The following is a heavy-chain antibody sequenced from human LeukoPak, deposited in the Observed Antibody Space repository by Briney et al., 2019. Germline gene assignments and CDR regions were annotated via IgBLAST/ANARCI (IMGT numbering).Heavy chain of an antibody. D-gene: IGHD5-18*01. V-gene: IGHV4-59*01. CDR2: IYYSGST. CDR1: GGSISSYY. Sequence: SETLSLTCTVSGGSISSYYWSWIRQPPGKGLEWIGYIYYSGSTNYNPSLKSRVTISVDTSKNQFSLKLSSVTAADTAVYYCARQIGAMATHYGMDVWGQGTTVTVSS. J-gene: IGHJ6*02. CDR3: ARQIGAMATHYGMDV.